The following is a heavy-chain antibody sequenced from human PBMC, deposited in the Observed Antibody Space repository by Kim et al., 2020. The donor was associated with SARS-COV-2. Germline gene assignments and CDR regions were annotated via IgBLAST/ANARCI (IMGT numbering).Heavy chain of an antibody. D-gene: IGHD5-18*01. J-gene: IGHJ6*01. CDR3: WGGLSSARNSYGPSHAYYG. V-gene: IGHV4-34*04. Sequence: SETLSLTCAVYGGSFSGYCWNWIRHPPGKGLEWIWEININGSTNNNPTPKSRSSISVYTYTNQNSLKLSSRTAADAAAADCWGGLSSARNSYGPSHAYYG. CDR2: ININGST. CDR1: GGSFSGYC.